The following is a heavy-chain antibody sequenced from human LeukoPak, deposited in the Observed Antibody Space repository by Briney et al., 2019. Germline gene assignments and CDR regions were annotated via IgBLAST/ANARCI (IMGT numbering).Heavy chain of an antibody. J-gene: IGHJ4*02. Sequence: GGSLRLSCTASGFTFSSYAMHWVRQAPGKGLEYVSAISSNGGSTYYANSVKGRFTISRDNSKNTLYLQMGSLRAEDMTVYYCARSGRDGYNKYFDYWGQGTLVTVSS. CDR2: ISSNGGST. D-gene: IGHD5-24*01. CDR1: GFTFSSYA. V-gene: IGHV3-64*01. CDR3: ARSGRDGYNKYFDY.